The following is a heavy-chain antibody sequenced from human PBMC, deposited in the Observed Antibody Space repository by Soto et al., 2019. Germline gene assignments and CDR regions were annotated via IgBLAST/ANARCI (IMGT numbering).Heavy chain of an antibody. V-gene: IGHV3-30-3*01. J-gene: IGHJ6*02. CDR1: GFTFSYHA. CDR2: ISYDGDNK. CDR3: ARGTTTSAFSAMDV. D-gene: IGHD1-1*01. Sequence: QVQLVESGGGVVQPGRSLRLSCAASGFTFSYHALNWVRQAPGKGLEWVAVISYDGDNKYIAESVKGRFTISRDNSKNMVSLQMNSLSAEDAAMYVCARGTTTSAFSAMDVWGQGTTVTVSS.